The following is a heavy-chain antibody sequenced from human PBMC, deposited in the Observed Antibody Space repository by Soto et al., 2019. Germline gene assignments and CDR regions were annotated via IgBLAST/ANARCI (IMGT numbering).Heavy chain of an antibody. CDR3: ARGGAAAGNYYYYYGMDV. D-gene: IGHD6-13*01. CDR1: GGSISSGGYS. J-gene: IGHJ6*02. CDR2: IYHSGST. V-gene: IGHV4-30-2*01. Sequence: LSLTCAVSGGSISSGGYSWSWIRQPPGKGLEWIGYIYHSGSTYYNPSLKSRVTISVDRSKNQFSLKLSSVTAADTAVYYCARGGAAAGNYYYYYGMDVWGQGTTVTVSS.